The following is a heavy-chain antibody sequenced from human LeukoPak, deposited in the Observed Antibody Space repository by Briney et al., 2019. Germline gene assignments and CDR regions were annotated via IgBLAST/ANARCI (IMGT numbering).Heavy chain of an antibody. CDR3: ARLLLNEWTTVSSYYFDY. V-gene: IGHV4-34*01. Sequence: PSETLSLTCAVYGGSFSGYYWSWIRQPPGKGLEWIGEINHSGSTNYNPSLKSRVTISVDTSKNQFSLKLSSVTAADTAVYYCARLLLNEWTTVSSYYFDYWGQGTLVTVSS. D-gene: IGHD4-17*01. CDR1: GGSFSGYY. CDR2: INHSGST. J-gene: IGHJ4*02.